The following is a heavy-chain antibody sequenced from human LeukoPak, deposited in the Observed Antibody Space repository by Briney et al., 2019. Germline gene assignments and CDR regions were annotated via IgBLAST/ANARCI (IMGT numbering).Heavy chain of an antibody. J-gene: IGHJ4*02. D-gene: IGHD6-6*01. CDR1: GFTFSNYG. Sequence: QPGRSLRLSCAASGFTFSNYGMHWVRQAPGKGPVWVAHIKSDGSGTSYADSVKGRFTISRDNAKNALYLQMNSLRAEDTAVYYCARDFERRGSSSVDYWGQGTLVTVSS. CDR2: IKSDGSGT. V-gene: IGHV3-74*01. CDR3: ARDFERRGSSSVDY.